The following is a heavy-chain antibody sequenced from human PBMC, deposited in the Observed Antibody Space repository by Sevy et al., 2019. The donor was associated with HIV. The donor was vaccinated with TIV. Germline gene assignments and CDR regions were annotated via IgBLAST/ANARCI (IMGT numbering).Heavy chain of an antibody. V-gene: IGHV3-23*01. CDR1: GFTFSTYA. CDR3: AKDRVSGTYYTGDFDY. Sequence: GGSLRLSCAASGFTFSTYAMTWVRQAPGKGLEWVSVISYSGGSTYYADSVRGQFTISRDNSKNTLYLQMNSLRVEDTAVYYCAKDRVSGTYYTGDFDYWDQGTLVTVSS. CDR2: ISYSGGST. D-gene: IGHD3-10*01. J-gene: IGHJ4*02.